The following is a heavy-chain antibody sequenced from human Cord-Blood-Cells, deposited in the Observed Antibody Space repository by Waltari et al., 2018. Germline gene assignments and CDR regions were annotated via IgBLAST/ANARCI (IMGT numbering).Heavy chain of an antibody. CDR1: GRFFSGSS. D-gene: IGHD5-18*01. J-gene: IGHJ4*02. V-gene: IGHV4-34*01. CDR3: ARGTTWIQLWRFDY. Sequence: VQLQQWGAGLLKPSETLSLNCAVYGRFFSGSSWTWLRQPPGKGLEWSGEINHSGSTNYNPSLKSRVTISVDTSKNQFSLKLSSVTAADTAVYYCARGTTWIQLWRFDYWGQGTLVTVSS. CDR2: INHSGST.